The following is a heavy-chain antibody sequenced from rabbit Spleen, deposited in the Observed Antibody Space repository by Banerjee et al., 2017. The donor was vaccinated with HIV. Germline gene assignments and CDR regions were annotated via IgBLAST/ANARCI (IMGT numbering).Heavy chain of an antibody. V-gene: IGHV1S45*01. CDR1: SFSFSDRDV. CDR2: INAATGKP. Sequence: EQLEESGGGLVKPEGSLTLTCKASSFSFSDRDVMCWVRQAPGKGLEWIACINAATGKPVYATWANGRFSISRTSSTTVTLQMTSLTAADTATYFCARFYAGYNGYVYWPYYFNLWGPGTLVTVS. D-gene: IGHD6-1*01. J-gene: IGHJ4*01. CDR3: ARFYAGYNGYVYWPYYFNL.